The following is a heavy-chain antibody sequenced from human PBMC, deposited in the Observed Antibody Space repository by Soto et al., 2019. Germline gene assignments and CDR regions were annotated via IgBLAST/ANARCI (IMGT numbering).Heavy chain of an antibody. V-gene: IGHV1-18*01. J-gene: IGHJ4*02. CDR2: ISAYNGNT. CDR1: GYTFTSYG. Sequence: ASVKVSCKASGYTFTSYGISWVRQAPGQGLEWMGWISAYNGNTNYAQKLQGRVTTTTDTSTSTAYMELRSLRSDDTAVYYCARDVQLGVVTMVRGAPGYWGQGTLVTVSS. D-gene: IGHD3-10*01. CDR3: ARDVQLGVVTMVRGAPGY.